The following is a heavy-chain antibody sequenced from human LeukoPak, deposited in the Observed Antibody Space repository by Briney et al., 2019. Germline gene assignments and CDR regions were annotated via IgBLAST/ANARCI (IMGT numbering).Heavy chain of an antibody. Sequence: SETLSHTCTVSGGSISSSSYYWGWIRQPPGKGLEWIGSIYYSGSTYYNPSLKSRVTISVDTSKNQFSLKLSSVTAADTAVYYCARGRITMIVVVITAGEVDYWGQGTLVTVSS. D-gene: IGHD3-22*01. V-gene: IGHV4-39*01. CDR3: ARGRITMIVVVITAGEVDY. J-gene: IGHJ4*02. CDR2: IYYSGST. CDR1: GGSISSSSYY.